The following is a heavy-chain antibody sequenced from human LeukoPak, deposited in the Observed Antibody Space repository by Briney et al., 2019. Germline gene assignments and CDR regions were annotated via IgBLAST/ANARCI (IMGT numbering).Heavy chain of an antibody. V-gene: IGHV3-30*02. J-gene: IGHJ6*04. Sequence: GGSLRLSCAASGFTFSSYGMHWVRQAPGKGLEWVAVIWYDGSNKYYADSVKGRFTISRDNSKNTLYLQMNSLRAEDTAVYYCAKTPRKDYYYGMDVWGKGTTVTVSS. CDR1: GFTFSSYG. CDR2: IWYDGSNK. CDR3: AKTPRKDYYYGMDV.